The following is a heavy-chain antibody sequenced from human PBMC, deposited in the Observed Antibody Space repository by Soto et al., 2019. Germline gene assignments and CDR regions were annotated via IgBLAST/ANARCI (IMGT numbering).Heavy chain of an antibody. CDR3: AREKKPRMYYYDSPGDAFDI. D-gene: IGHD3-22*01. CDR1: GGSISSYY. CDR2: IYYSGST. V-gene: IGHV4-59*12. Sequence: SETLSLTCTVSGGSISSYYWSWIRQPPGKGLEWIGYIYYSGSTNYNPSLKSRVTISVDTPKNQISPKLSSVTAADTAVYYCAREKKPRMYYYDSPGDAFDIWGQGTMVTVSS. J-gene: IGHJ3*02.